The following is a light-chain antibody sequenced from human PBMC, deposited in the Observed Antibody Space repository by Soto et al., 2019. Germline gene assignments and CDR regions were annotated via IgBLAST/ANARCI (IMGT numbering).Light chain of an antibody. J-gene: IGKJ1*01. CDR2: GAS. CDR1: QSVSSNN. V-gene: IGKV3-20*01. Sequence: IVLTQSPRTLSLYPGERATLSCRASQSVSSNNLVWYQQKPGQAPRLLIYGASYRAAGIPDRFSGSGSGTDFTLTISRLEPEDFALYYCQQYGSSPWTFGQGTKV. CDR3: QQYGSSPWT.